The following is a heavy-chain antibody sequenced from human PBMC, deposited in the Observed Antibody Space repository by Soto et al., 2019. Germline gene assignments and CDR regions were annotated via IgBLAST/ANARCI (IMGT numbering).Heavy chain of an antibody. CDR1: GFTFSSYG. Sequence: QVQLVESGGGVVQPGRSLRLSCAASGFTFSSYGMHWVRQAPGKGLEWVAVIWYDGSNKYYADSVKGRFTISRDNSKNSLYLQMNRLRAEDTAVYYCARERLERMARYYGMDVWGQWTTVTASS. V-gene: IGHV3-33*01. J-gene: IGHJ6*02. CDR2: IWYDGSNK. D-gene: IGHD1-1*01. CDR3: ARERLERMARYYGMDV.